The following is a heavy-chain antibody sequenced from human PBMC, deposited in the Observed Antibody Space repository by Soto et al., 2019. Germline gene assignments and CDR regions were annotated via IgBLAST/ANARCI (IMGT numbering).Heavy chain of an antibody. J-gene: IGHJ6*02. Sequence: GGSLRLSCAASGFTFSSYAMSWVRQAPGKGLEWVSAIRGSGGSTYYADSVKGRFTMSRDNSKKTLYLQMNSLRAEDTAVYYCAKGSPLRYFDWLMDVWGQGTTVTVSS. V-gene: IGHV3-23*01. D-gene: IGHD3-9*01. CDR1: GFTFSSYA. CDR2: IRGSGGST. CDR3: AKGSPLRYFDWLMDV.